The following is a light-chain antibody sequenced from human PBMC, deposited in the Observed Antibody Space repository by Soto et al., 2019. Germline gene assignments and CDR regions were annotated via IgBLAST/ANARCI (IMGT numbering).Light chain of an antibody. CDR2: DVS. V-gene: IGLV2-14*03. CDR1: SSDDGAYNY. J-gene: IGLJ1*01. Sequence: QSVLTQPASVSGSPGQSITISCTGTSSDDGAYNYDSWYQQHHPGEAPKLIIFDVSHRPSGVSNRFSGSKSGNTASLTISGLQIEDEADYYCRSYTSDTTYVFGTGTKVTVL. CDR3: RSYTSDTTYV.